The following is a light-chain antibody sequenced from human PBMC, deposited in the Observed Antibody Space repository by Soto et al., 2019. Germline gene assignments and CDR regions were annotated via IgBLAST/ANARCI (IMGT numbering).Light chain of an antibody. CDR3: QKYNSAPRT. CDR1: QNIYSNY. V-gene: IGKV3-20*01. Sequence: IVVTQSPGSLSLSPGEGASLSCRTSQNIYSNYLAWYQHKPGRSPRLLIYHSSTRAAGTPDRFSGSGSGTDFALTISRLEPEDVATYYCQKYNSAPRTFGQGTKVDIK. CDR2: HSS. J-gene: IGKJ1*01.